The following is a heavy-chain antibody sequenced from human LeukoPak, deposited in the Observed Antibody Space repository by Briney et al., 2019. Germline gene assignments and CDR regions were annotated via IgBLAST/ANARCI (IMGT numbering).Heavy chain of an antibody. CDR2: IKHSGIT. CDR3: ARGRGYWLHYSFADY. Sequence: SETLSLTCAVYGGSFSGFYWSWIRQPPGKGLEWIGEIKHSGITNYNPSLKSRVTMSLDTSKNQFSLKLSSVTAADTAVYYCARGRGYWLHYSFADYWGQGTLVTVSS. D-gene: IGHD3-9*01. J-gene: IGHJ4*02. V-gene: IGHV4-34*01. CDR1: GGSFSGFY.